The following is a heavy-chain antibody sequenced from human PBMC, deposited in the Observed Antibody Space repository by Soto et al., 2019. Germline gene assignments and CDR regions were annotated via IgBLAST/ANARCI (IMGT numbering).Heavy chain of an antibody. D-gene: IGHD2-21*02. CDR2: INIGSGNT. Sequence: QVQLVQSGAEEKKPGASVKVSCKASGYAFSSYAMHWVRQAPGQRLEWMGWINIGSGNTEYSKNFQDRITITRDTSASTVYMELSGLRSEDTAVYYCARDGGDCGYRLAYYYYIGMDVWGQGTAVTVSS. J-gene: IGHJ6*02. V-gene: IGHV1-3*05. CDR1: GYAFSSYA. CDR3: ARDGGDCGYRLAYYYYIGMDV.